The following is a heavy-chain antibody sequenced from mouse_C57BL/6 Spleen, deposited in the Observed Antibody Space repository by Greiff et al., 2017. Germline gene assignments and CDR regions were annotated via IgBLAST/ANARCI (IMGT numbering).Heavy chain of an antibody. J-gene: IGHJ1*03. D-gene: IGHD1-1*01. CDR1: GYTFTDYN. CDR2: INPNNGGT. CDR3: ARGSYGSIYWYFDV. V-gene: IGHV1-18*01. Sequence: EVKLQESGPELVKPGASVKIPCKASGYTFTDYNMDWVKQSHGKSLEWIGDINPNNGGTIYNQKFKGKATLTVDKSSSTAYMELRSLTSEDTAVYYCARGSYGSIYWYFDVWGTGTTVTVSS.